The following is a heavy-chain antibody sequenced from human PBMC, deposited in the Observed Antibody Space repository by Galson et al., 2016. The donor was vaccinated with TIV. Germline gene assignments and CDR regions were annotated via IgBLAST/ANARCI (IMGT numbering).Heavy chain of an antibody. Sequence: SVKVSCKASGYSFTNYSIHWVRQAPGQGLEWMGWINTGNGNTKYSQKLKGRVTLSGDTSATTAYMELNSLTSEDMAAYYCARGIEGASKAFDVWGQGTMVTVSS. D-gene: IGHD1-26*01. CDR2: INTGNGNT. CDR3: ARGIEGASKAFDV. V-gene: IGHV1-3*04. J-gene: IGHJ3*01. CDR1: GYSFTNYS.